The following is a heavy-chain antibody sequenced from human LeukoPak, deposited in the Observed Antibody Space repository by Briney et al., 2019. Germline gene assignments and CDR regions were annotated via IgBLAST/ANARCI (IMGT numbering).Heavy chain of an antibody. D-gene: IGHD6-13*01. Sequence: ASVKVSCKASGYTFTGYYMHWVRQAPGQGLEWMGWINPNSGGTNYAQKFQGRVTMTRDTSISTAYMELSSLRSEDTAVYYCARGRSAAADFFDYWGQGTLVIVSS. V-gene: IGHV1-2*02. CDR1: GYTFTGYY. CDR3: ARGRSAAADFFDY. CDR2: INPNSGGT. J-gene: IGHJ4*02.